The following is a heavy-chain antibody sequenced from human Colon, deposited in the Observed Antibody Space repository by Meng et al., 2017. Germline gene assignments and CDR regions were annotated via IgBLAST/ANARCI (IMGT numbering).Heavy chain of an antibody. V-gene: IGHV4-38-2*02. D-gene: IGHD1-7*01. CDR2: IHHDGTT. CDR3: VRDRGDGGTTDF. CDR1: GYSIGSGYY. J-gene: IGHJ4*02. Sequence: SETLSLTCTITGYSIGSGYYWGWIRPAPGKGLEWIASIHHDGTTYYNPSLKSRVTISMDMSKNQFSLKLTSVTAADTAIYYCVRDRGDGGTTDFWGRGTLVTVSS.